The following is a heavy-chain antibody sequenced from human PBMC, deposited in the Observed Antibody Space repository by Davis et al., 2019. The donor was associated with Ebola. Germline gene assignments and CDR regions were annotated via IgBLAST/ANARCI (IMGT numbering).Heavy chain of an antibody. CDR1: GYTFTSYG. CDR3: ARGMGRHLRWLGFDY. J-gene: IGHJ4*02. V-gene: IGHV1-8*03. CDR2: MNPNSGNT. Sequence: ASVKVSCKASGYTFTSYGISWVRQATGQGLEWMGWMNPNSGNTGYAQKFQGRVTITRNTSISTAYMELSSLRSEDTAVYYCARGMGRHLRWLGFDYWGQGTLVTVSS. D-gene: IGHD6-19*01.